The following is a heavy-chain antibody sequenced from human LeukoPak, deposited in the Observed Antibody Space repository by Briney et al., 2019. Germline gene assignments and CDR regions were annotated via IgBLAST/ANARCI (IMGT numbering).Heavy chain of an antibody. CDR3: ARVGDCSGGSCYGYDY. D-gene: IGHD2-15*01. CDR1: GFIFSSYA. CDR2: ISYDGSNK. V-gene: IGHV3-30-3*01. J-gene: IGHJ4*02. Sequence: PGRSLRLSCAASGFIFSSYAMHWVRQAPGKGLEWVAVISYDGSNKYYADSVKGRFTISRDNSKNTLYLQMNSLRAEDTAVYYCARVGDCSGGSCYGYDYWGQGTLVTVSS.